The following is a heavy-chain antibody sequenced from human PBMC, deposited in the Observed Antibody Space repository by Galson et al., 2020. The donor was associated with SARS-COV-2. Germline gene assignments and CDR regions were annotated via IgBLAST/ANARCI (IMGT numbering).Heavy chain of an antibody. D-gene: IGHD6-19*01. Sequence: SQTLSLTCAISGDSVSSNIAAWNWIRHTPSRGLEWLGRTYYNSKWYDDYSLFVQSRITINPDTSGNQDSLRLDSVTPEDSAVYYCVRSGSNDAFDIWGQGIMVTGS. CDR2: TYYNSKWYD. J-gene: IGHJ3*02. V-gene: IGHV6-1*01. CDR1: GDSVSSNIAA. CDR3: VRSGSNDAFDI.